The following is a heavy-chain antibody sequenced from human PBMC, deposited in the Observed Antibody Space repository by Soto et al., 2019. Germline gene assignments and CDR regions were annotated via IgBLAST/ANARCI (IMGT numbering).Heavy chain of an antibody. V-gene: IGHV4-61*01. D-gene: IGHD3-10*01. CDR1: GGSVSSNSYS. J-gene: IGHJ4*02. CDR3: ARAPRGNYGYPSYFDY. CDR2: IYYSDST. Sequence: SETLSLTCTVSGGSVSSNSYSWGWVRQSPGKGLEWIGSIYYSDSTNYNPSLMSRVTISVDTSKNQFSLKLNSVTAADTAVYYCARAPRGNYGYPSYFDYWGQGTLVTVSS.